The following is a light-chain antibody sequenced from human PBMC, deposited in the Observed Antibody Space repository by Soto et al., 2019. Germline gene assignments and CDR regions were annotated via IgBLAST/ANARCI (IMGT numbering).Light chain of an antibody. Sequence: QSVLSQPASVAVSPVDSITISCTGTSIDVGGYDYVSWYQQDPDKAPKLMIYEVSNRPSGVSNRFSGSKSGNTASLTISGLQAEEEAHYYCSSYTSRSTTAFGTGTKVTVL. CDR3: SSYTSRSTTA. CDR1: SIDVGGYDY. CDR2: EVS. J-gene: IGLJ1*01. V-gene: IGLV2-14*01.